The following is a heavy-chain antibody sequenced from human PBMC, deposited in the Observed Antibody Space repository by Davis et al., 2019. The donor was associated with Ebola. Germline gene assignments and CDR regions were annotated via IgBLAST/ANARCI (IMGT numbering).Heavy chain of an antibody. V-gene: IGHV1-8*01. Sequence: AASVKVSCKASGYTFTSYDINWVRQATGQGLEWMGWMNPNSGNTGYAQKFQGRVTMTRNTSISTAYMELSSLRSEDTAVYYCARRGSSSNHCDYWGQGTLVTVSS. CDR2: MNPNSGNT. CDR1: GYTFTSYD. CDR3: ARRGSSSNHCDY. J-gene: IGHJ4*02. D-gene: IGHD6-6*01.